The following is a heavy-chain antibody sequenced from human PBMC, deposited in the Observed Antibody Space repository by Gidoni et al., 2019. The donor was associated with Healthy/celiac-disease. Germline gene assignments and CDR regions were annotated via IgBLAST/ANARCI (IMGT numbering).Heavy chain of an antibody. J-gene: IGHJ4*02. CDR1: GLSLSTRGVG. V-gene: IGHV2-5*02. D-gene: IGHD6-13*01. CDR2: IYWDDDQ. CDR3: APQQQLVLLEGSAFDY. Sequence: QITLKASGPTLVKPTQTLPLTCTFSGLSLSTRGVGVGWIRQPPGKALEWLALIYWDDDQRYSPSLKSRLTITKDTSQTQVVLTTTNMDPVDTATYYCAPQQQLVLLEGSAFDYWGQGTLVPVSS.